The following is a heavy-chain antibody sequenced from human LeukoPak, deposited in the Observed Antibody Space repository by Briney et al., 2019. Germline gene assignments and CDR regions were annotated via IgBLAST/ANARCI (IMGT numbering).Heavy chain of an antibody. CDR3: ARGRESGRWDYFDY. J-gene: IGHJ4*02. D-gene: IGHD3-10*01. Sequence: PGRSLRLSCAASGFTFSSYPMHWVRQAPGKGLEWVAVTSFDGSNKYYADAVKRRFTFSRDNSKNTLSLQMNSLRGEDTAVYYCARGRESGRWDYFDYWGQGTLVTVSS. CDR2: TSFDGSNK. CDR1: GFTFSSYP. V-gene: IGHV3-30*04.